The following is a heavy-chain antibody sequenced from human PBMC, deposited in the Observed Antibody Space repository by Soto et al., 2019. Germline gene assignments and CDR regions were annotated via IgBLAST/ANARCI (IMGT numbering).Heavy chain of an antibody. CDR1: GGSISGSSYY. V-gene: IGHV4-39*01. CDR3: ARLAARVRPFDY. CDR2: IYYSGST. J-gene: IGHJ4*02. Sequence: SETLCLTCTVAGGSISGSSYYWGWIRQPPGKGLEWIGSIYYSGSTYYNPSLKSRVTISVDTSKNQFSLKLSSVTAADTAVYYCARLAARVRPFDYWGQGTLVTVSS. D-gene: IGHD6-6*01.